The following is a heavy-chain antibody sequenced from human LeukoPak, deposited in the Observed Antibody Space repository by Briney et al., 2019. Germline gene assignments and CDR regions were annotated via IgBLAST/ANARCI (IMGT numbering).Heavy chain of an antibody. D-gene: IGHD5-18*01. J-gene: IGHJ4*02. CDR1: GFTFSSYW. V-gene: IGHV3-7*01. CDR2: IKKDGSEK. CDR3: ARDGYSFGPDIDY. Sequence: GGSLRLSCAASGFTFSSYWVSWVRQAPGKGLEWVANIKKDGSEKYYVDSVKGRFTISRDNAKSTLYLQMNSLRAEDTAVYYCARDGYSFGPDIDYWGQGTLVTVSS.